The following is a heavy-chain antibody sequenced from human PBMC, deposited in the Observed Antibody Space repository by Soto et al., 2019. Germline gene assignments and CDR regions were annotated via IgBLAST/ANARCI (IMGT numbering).Heavy chain of an antibody. CDR1: GGTFSSYA. Sequence: SVKISCKASGGTFSSYAISWVRQAPGQGLEWMGGIIPIFGTANYAQKFQGRVTITADESTSTAYMELSSLRSEDTAVYYCAREEGIAVAGTHYFDYWGQGTLVTVSS. J-gene: IGHJ4*02. V-gene: IGHV1-69*13. CDR3: AREEGIAVAGTHYFDY. D-gene: IGHD6-19*01. CDR2: IIPIFGTA.